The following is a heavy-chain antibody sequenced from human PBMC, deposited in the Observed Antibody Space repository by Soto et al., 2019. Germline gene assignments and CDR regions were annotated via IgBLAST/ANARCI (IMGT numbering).Heavy chain of an antibody. CDR1: NASITSSGYY. Sequence: QVQLQASGPRLVEASQTLSLTCTVSNASITSSGYYWSWVRPPPGKRLEWIGYIYHSGSTFYSPSLQSRLTMSVDTSKNQFSLTLRSVTAADTAVYHCARMSGTYYVPDYWGQGTLVTVSS. CDR2: IYHSGST. J-gene: IGHJ4*02. V-gene: IGHV4-31*03. CDR3: ARMSGTYYVPDY. D-gene: IGHD1-26*01.